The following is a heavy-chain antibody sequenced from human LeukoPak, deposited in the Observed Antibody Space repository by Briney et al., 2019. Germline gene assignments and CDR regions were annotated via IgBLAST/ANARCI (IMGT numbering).Heavy chain of an antibody. CDR2: IYYSGST. CDR1: GGSISGYY. D-gene: IGHD6-13*01. J-gene: IGHJ5*02. V-gene: IGHV4-59*01. CDR3: AREVDSSSWYSNWFDP. Sequence: SETLSLTCTVSGGSISGYYWSWIRQPPGKGLEWIGYIYYSGSTNYNPSLKSRVTISVDTSKNQFSLKLSSVTAADTAVYYCAREVDSSSWYSNWFDPWGQGTLVTVSS.